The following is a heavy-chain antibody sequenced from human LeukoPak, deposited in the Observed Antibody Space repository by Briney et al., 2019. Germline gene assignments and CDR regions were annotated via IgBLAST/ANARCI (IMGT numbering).Heavy chain of an antibody. D-gene: IGHD6-19*01. V-gene: IGHV4-59*01. CDR3: ARVVSSGIEYYFDY. CDR1: GGSISSYY. Sequence: KPSETLSLTCTVSGGSISSYYWSWIRQPPGKGLEWIGYIYYSGSTNYNPSLKSRVTISVDTSKNQFSLKLSSVTAADTAVYYCARVVSSGIEYYFDYWGQGTLVTVSS. J-gene: IGHJ4*02. CDR2: IYYSGST.